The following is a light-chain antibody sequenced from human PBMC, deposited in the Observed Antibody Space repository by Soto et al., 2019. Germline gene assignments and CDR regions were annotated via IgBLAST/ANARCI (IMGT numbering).Light chain of an antibody. Sequence: VVMTQCPAPLSVSPGERDRFSCRASQSITSNLAWYQQKPGQAPRLLIYAASNRATGIPARFSGSGSGTDFTLTISSLEPEDFAVYYCQQRSNGPPITFAQGTRLEIK. CDR1: QSITSN. V-gene: IGKV3-11*01. CDR3: QQRSNGPPIT. J-gene: IGKJ5*01. CDR2: AAS.